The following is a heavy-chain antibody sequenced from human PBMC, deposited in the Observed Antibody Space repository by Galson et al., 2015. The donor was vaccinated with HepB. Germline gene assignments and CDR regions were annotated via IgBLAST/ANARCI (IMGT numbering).Heavy chain of an antibody. Sequence: SLRLSCAASGFTVSSNYMTWVRQAPGKGLEWVSIMYVDGSTSYVDSVKGRFTISSHNSKNTLYLQMNSLRPEDTAVYYCAKGGIASTSGYATWYFDLWGRGTLVTVSS. J-gene: IGHJ2*01. CDR1: GFTVSSNY. V-gene: IGHV3-53*04. CDR3: AKGGIASTSGYATWYFDL. D-gene: IGHD3-22*01. CDR2: MYVDGST.